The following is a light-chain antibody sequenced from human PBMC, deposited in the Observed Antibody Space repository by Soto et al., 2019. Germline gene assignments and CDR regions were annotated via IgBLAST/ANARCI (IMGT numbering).Light chain of an antibody. CDR3: CSYAGSYTFDV. CDR1: SSDVGGYNY. CDR2: DVS. J-gene: IGLJ1*01. Sequence: QSVLTQPGSMSGSPGQSVTISCTGTSSDVGGYNYVSWYQQQPGKAPKLMIYDVSKRPSGVPDRFSGSKSGNTASLTIPGLQAEDEADYYCCSYAGSYTFDVFGTGTKVTVL. V-gene: IGLV2-11*01.